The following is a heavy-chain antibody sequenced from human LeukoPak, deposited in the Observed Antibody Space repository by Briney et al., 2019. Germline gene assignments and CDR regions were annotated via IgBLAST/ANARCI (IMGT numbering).Heavy chain of an antibody. CDR3: AKDGSSSGWSGGFDY. J-gene: IGHJ4*02. Sequence: SVKVSCKASGGTFSSYAISWVRQAPGQGLEWMGGIIPIFGTANYAQKFQGRVTITADESTSTAYMELSSLRSEDTAVYYCAKDGSSSGWSGGFDYWGQGSLVTVSS. D-gene: IGHD6-19*01. CDR1: GGTFSSYA. V-gene: IGHV1-69*13. CDR2: IIPIFGTA.